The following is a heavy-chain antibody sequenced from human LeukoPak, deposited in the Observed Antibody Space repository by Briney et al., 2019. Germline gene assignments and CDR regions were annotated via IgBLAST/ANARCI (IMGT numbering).Heavy chain of an antibody. V-gene: IGHV4-61*02. CDR3: ARESEYSSSNYYYYGMDV. CDR1: GGSISSGSYY. D-gene: IGHD6-6*01. Sequence: SETLSLTCTVSGGSISSGSYYWSWIRQPAGKGLEWIGRIYTSGSTNYNPSLKSRVTISVDTSMNQFSLKLSSVTAADTAVYYCARESEYSSSNYYYYGMDVWGQGTTVTVSS. J-gene: IGHJ6*02. CDR2: IYTSGST.